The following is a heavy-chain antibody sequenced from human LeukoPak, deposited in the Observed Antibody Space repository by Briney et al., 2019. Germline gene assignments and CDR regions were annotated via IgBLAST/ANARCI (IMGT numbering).Heavy chain of an antibody. Sequence: SETLSLTCTVSGGSISSYYWSWIRQPPGKGLEWIGYIYYSGSTNYNPSLESRVTISVDTSKNQFSLKLSSVTAADTAVYYCARDHLIREWELNYYYYGMDVWGQGTTVTVS. CDR2: IYYSGST. V-gene: IGHV4-59*01. J-gene: IGHJ6*02. CDR1: GGSISSYY. D-gene: IGHD1-26*01. CDR3: ARDHLIREWELNYYYYGMDV.